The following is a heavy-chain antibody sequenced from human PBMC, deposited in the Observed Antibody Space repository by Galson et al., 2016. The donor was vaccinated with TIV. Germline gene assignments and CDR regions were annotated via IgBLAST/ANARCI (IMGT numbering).Heavy chain of an antibody. Sequence: SLRLSCAASGFTFRSHAMHWVRQAPGEGLEWVADISYDGINKYYADSVKGRFTVSRDNSKSTLYLQLNSLRTEDTAVYYCARETGCGGDCYYFDYWGQGTLVTVSS. CDR3: ARETGCGGDCYYFDY. CDR1: GFTFRSHA. CDR2: ISYDGINK. V-gene: IGHV3-30*01. J-gene: IGHJ4*02. D-gene: IGHD2-21*02.